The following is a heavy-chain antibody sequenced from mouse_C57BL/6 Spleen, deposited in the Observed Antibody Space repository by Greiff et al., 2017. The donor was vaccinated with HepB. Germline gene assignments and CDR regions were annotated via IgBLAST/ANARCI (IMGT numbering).Heavy chain of an antibody. J-gene: IGHJ4*01. Sequence: EVQLVESGGGLVQSGRSLRLSCATSGFTFSDFYMEWVRQAPGKGLEWIAASRNKANDYTTEYSASVKGRFIVSRDTSQSILYLQMNALRAEDTAIYYCARDADDYDPGYAMDYWGQGTSVTVSS. V-gene: IGHV7-1*01. D-gene: IGHD2-4*01. CDR3: ARDADDYDPGYAMDY. CDR2: SRNKANDYTT. CDR1: GFTFSDFY.